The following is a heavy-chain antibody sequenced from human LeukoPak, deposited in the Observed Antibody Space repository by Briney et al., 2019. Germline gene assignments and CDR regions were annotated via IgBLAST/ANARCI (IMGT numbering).Heavy chain of an antibody. CDR1: GDSVSSRSYF. CDR3: AGGSRGYQEAFDY. J-gene: IGHJ4*02. D-gene: IGHD3-22*01. CDR2: LHSSGST. V-gene: IGHV4-39*06. Sequence: SETLSLTCAVSGDSVSSRSYFWGWIRQPPGKGLEWIGSLHSSGSTYYNPSLKSRFTISLDNSKNQFALKLTSVTAADTAMYFCAGGSRGYQEAFDYWGQGTLVPVSS.